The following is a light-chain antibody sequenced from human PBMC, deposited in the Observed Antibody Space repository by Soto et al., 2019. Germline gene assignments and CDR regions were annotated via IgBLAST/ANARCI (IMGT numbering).Light chain of an antibody. V-gene: IGLV2-14*01. CDR3: SSFTSSSTYV. CDR1: SSDVGGYSY. Sequence: QSVLTQPASVSGSPGQSITISCTGTSSDVGGYSYVSWYQQHPGKAPNLMIYDVSNRPSGVSNRFSGSKSGNTASLTISGLQAEDEADYYCSSFTSSSTYVFGTGTKVTVL. CDR2: DVS. J-gene: IGLJ1*01.